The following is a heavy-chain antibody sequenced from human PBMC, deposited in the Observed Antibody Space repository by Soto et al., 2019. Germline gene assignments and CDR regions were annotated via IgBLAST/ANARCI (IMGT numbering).Heavy chain of an antibody. J-gene: IGHJ4*02. CDR2: ISTSGTST. CDR3: ARDGVLFRAGFDS. CDR1: GFTFSNYY. D-gene: IGHD3-16*01. V-gene: IGHV3-11*01. Sequence: QVQLVESGGGLVKPGGSLRLSCAVSGFTFSNYYMAWIRQAPGKGLEWVSYISTSGTSTFYADSVKDRFTISRDNAENSLFLQMDSLRVEDTGVYFCARDGVLFRAGFDSWGQGTLVTVAS.